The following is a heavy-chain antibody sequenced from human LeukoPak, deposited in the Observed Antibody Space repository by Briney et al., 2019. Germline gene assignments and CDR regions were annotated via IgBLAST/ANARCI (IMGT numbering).Heavy chain of an antibody. CDR1: GGSISSSSYY. J-gene: IGHJ4*02. Sequence: SETLSLTCTVSGGSISSSSYYWGWIRQPPGKGLEWIGSIYYSGSTYYNPSLKSRVTISVDTSKNQFSLKLSSVTAADTAVYYCARDNVSGWELPHYFDYWGQGTLVTVSS. CDR3: ARDNVSGWELPHYFDY. D-gene: IGHD1-26*01. V-gene: IGHV4-39*07. CDR2: IYYSGST.